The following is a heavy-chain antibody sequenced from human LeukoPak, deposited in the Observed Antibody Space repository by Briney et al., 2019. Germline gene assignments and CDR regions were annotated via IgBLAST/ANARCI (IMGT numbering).Heavy chain of an antibody. V-gene: IGHV1-69*04. Sequence: SVKVSCKASGGTFSSYAISWVRQAPGQGLEWMGRIIPILGIANYAQKLQGRVTMTTDTSTSTAYMELRSLRSDDTAVYYCARGGEQWLARSLDYWGQGTLVTVSS. J-gene: IGHJ4*02. CDR1: GGTFSSYA. CDR3: ARGGEQWLARSLDY. D-gene: IGHD6-19*01. CDR2: IIPILGIA.